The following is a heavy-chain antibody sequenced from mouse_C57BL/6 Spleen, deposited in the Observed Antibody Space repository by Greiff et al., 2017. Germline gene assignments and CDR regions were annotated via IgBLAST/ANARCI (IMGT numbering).Heavy chain of an antibody. CDR3: TRDHYYGSSSLAMDY. V-gene: IGHV5-9-1*02. CDR1: GFTFSSYA. Sequence: EVKLEESGEGLVKPGGSLKLSCAASGFTFSSYAMSWVRQTPEKRLEWVAYISSGGDYSYYADTVKGRFTISRDNARNTLYLQMSSLKSEDTAMYYCTRDHYYGSSSLAMDYWGQGTSVTVSS. J-gene: IGHJ4*01. CDR2: ISSGGDYS. D-gene: IGHD1-1*01.